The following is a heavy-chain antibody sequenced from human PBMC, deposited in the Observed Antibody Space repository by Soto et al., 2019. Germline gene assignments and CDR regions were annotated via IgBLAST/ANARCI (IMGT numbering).Heavy chain of an antibody. J-gene: IGHJ6*04. CDR2: ISAYNGNT. V-gene: IGHV1-18*01. Sequence: ASVKVSCKASGYTFTSYGISWVRQAPGQGLEWMGWISAYNGNTNYAQKLQGRVTMTTDTSTSTAYMELRSLRSDDTAVYYCARVFGITIFGVVISYYGMDVWGDVTTVPVSS. D-gene: IGHD3-3*01. CDR1: GYTFTSYG. CDR3: ARVFGITIFGVVISYYGMDV.